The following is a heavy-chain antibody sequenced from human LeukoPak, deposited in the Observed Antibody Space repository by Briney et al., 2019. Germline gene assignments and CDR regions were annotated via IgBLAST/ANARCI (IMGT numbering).Heavy chain of an antibody. J-gene: IGHJ4*02. Sequence: SETLSLTCAVSGYSISSGHWWSWVRQPPGKGLEWIGEIHHGGSTNYNPSLKSRVTISVDKSKNQFSLKLDSVTAADTAVYYCAREVAGVEDSWGQGTLVTVSS. CDR3: AREVAGVEDS. V-gene: IGHV4-4*02. CDR2: IHHGGST. D-gene: IGHD2-15*01. CDR1: GYSISSGHW.